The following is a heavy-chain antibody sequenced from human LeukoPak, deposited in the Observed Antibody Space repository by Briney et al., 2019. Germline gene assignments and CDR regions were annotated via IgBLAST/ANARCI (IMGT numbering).Heavy chain of an antibody. J-gene: IGHJ4*02. CDR1: GYTFTGYY. D-gene: IGHD5-12*01. CDR3: AVISGYDSYYFDY. CDR2: INPNSGGT. Sequence: ASVKVCCKASGYTFTGYYMHWVRQAPGQGLEWMGWINPNSGGTNYAQKFQGRVTMTRDTSISTAYMELGRLKSDDTAVYYCAVISGYDSYYFDYWGQGTLVTVSS. V-gene: IGHV1-2*02.